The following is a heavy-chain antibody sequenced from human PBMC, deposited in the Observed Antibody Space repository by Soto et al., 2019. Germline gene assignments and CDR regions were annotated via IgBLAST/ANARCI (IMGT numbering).Heavy chain of an antibody. D-gene: IGHD2-21*02. V-gene: IGHV1-2*02. CDR2: IDLDIGDT. Sequence: QVQMVQSGAEVKKPGASVKVSCKASGHTFTGHHMHWVRQAPGQGLEWMGLIDLDIGDTKYAQKFQGRVTSTSDTSSTTAYMELRGLRSDDTAVYYCRLEPTGTAGFDYWGQGTLVTVSS. J-gene: IGHJ4*02. CDR3: RLEPTGTAGFDY. CDR1: GHTFTGHH.